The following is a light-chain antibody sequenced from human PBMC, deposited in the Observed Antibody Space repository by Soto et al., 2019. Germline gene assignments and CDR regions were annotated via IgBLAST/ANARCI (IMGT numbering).Light chain of an antibody. V-gene: IGLV2-14*01. CDR2: EVS. CDR3: SSYTSSSTLV. CDR1: SSDVGGYNY. J-gene: IGLJ1*01. Sequence: QSVLTQPASVSGSPGQSITISCTGTSSDVGGYNYVSWYQQHPGKAPKLMIYEVSNRPSGVSNRFSGSKSGNTASLTISGRQAEDEADYYCSSYTSSSTLVFGNGTKLTVL.